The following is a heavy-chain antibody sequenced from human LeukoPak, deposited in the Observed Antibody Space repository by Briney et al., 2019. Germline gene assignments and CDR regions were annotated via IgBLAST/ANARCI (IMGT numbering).Heavy chain of an antibody. V-gene: IGHV4-4*07. CDR1: GGSISSYY. D-gene: IGHD3-22*01. J-gene: IGHJ4*02. Sequence: KASETLSLTCTVSGGSISSYYWSWIRQPAGKGLEWIGRIYTSGSTNYNPSLKSRVTMSVDTSKNQFSLKLSSVTAADTAVYYCARDSGSSGYYYVDYWGQGTLVTVSS. CDR3: ARDSGSSGYYYVDY. CDR2: IYTSGST.